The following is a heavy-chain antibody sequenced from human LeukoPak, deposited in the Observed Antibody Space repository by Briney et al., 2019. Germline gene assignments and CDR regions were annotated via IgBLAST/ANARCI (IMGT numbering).Heavy chain of an antibody. V-gene: IGHV3-53*01. CDR2: IYSGGST. D-gene: IGHD6-13*01. CDR1: GFTFSSYA. Sequence: AGGSLRLSCAASGFTFSSYAMSWVRQAPGKGLEWVSVIYSGGSTYYADSVKGRFTISRDNSKNTLYLQMNSLRAEDTAVYYCARVRRYHRYSSSWYYYYYMDVWGKGTTVTISS. CDR3: ARVRRYHRYSSSWYYYYYMDV. J-gene: IGHJ6*03.